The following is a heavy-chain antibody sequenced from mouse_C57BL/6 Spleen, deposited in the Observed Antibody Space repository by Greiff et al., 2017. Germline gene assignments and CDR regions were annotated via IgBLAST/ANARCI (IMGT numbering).Heavy chain of an antibody. CDR2: IDPSDSYT. CDR1: GYTFTSYW. Sequence: QVQLQQPGAELVRPGTSVKLSCKASGYTFTSYWMHWVKQRPGQGLEWIGVIDPSDSYTNYNQKFKGKATLTVDTSSSTAYMQHSSLTSEDSAVYSGARAGGPVHPFAYGGQGTLVTVSA. CDR3: ARAGGPVHPFAY. J-gene: IGHJ3*01. V-gene: IGHV1-59*01.